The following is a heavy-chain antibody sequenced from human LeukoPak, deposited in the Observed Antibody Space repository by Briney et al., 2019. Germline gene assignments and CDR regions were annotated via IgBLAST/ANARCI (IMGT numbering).Heavy chain of an antibody. J-gene: IGHJ1*01. CDR3: ARAPSEIGGYYPEYFRH. Sequence: GGSLRLSCAASGFTFSSYWMHWVRQAPGKGLVWVSRIKSDGKTNYADSVKGRLTSSRDNAKNTVSLQMNSLRAEDTGVYYCARAPSEIGGYYPEYFRHWGQGTLVTVSS. CDR1: GFTFSSYW. D-gene: IGHD3-22*01. CDR2: IKSDGKT. V-gene: IGHV3-74*01.